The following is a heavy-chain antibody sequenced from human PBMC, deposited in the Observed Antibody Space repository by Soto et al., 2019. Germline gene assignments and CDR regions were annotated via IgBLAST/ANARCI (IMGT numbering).Heavy chain of an antibody. D-gene: IGHD6-19*01. J-gene: IGHJ6*02. V-gene: IGHV4-39*01. CDR3: ARLEAVAGTFYYYYGMDV. Sequence: SETLSLTCTVSGGSISSSSYYWGWIRQPPGKGLEWIGSIYYSGSTYYNPSLKSRVTISVDTSKDQFSLKLSSVTAADTAVYYCARLEAVAGTFYYYYGMDVWGQGTTVT. CDR1: GGSISSSSYY. CDR2: IYYSGST.